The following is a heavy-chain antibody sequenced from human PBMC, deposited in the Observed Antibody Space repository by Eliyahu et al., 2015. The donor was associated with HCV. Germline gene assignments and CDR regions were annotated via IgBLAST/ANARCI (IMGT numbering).Heavy chain of an antibody. V-gene: IGHV4-34*01. D-gene: IGHD2-2*01. CDR1: GGSFSGYY. J-gene: IGHJ3*02. CDR2: INHSGST. Sequence: QVQLQQWGAGLLKPSETLSLTCAVYGGSFSGYYWSWXRQPPGKGLEWIGEINHSGSTNYNPSLKSRVTISVDTSKNQFSLKLSSVTAADTAVYYCAREGPRLGYRIQYQLLRRVGAFDIWGQGTMVTVSS. CDR3: AREGPRLGYRIQYQLLRRVGAFDI.